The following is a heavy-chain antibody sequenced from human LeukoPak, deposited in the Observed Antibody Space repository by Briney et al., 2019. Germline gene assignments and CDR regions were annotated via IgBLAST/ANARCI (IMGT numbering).Heavy chain of an antibody. CDR2: ISAIGGTT. CDR3: ARAPRGKFADFDL. V-gene: IGHV3-23*01. J-gene: IGHJ2*01. Sequence: GGSLRLSCAASGFTFGYFAMTWVRQAPGKGLEWVSTISAIGGTTNYADSVKGRFTISGDNSKNTVWLQMHSLRADDTALYYCARAPRGKFADFDLWGRGTLVTVSS. CDR1: GFTFGYFA.